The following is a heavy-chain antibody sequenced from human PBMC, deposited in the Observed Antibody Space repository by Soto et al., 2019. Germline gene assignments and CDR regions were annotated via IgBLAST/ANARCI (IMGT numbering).Heavy chain of an antibody. CDR2: IIPIFGTA. V-gene: IGHV1-69*13. Sequence: GASVKVSCKASGGTFSSYAISWVRQAPGQGLEWMGGIIPIFGTANYAQKFQGRVTITADESTSTAYIELSSLRSEDTAVYYCARDRGHCSGGSCYSWGYYYYGMDVWGQGTTVTVSS. CDR3: ARDRGHCSGGSCYSWGYYYYGMDV. D-gene: IGHD2-15*01. J-gene: IGHJ6*02. CDR1: GGTFSSYA.